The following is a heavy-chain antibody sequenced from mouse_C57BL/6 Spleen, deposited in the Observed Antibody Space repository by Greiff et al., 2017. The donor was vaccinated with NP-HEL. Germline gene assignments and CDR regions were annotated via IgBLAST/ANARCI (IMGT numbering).Heavy chain of an antibody. CDR1: GYTFTSYW. D-gene: IGHD2-4*01. Sequence: QVQLQQPGAELVMPGASVKLSCKASGYTFTSYWMHWVKQRPGQGLEWIGEIDPSDSYTNYNQKFKGKATLTVDTSSSTAYMQLSSLTSEDSAVYYCARLGRYDYDYYAMDYWGQGTSVTVSS. CDR3: ARLGRYDYDYYAMDY. V-gene: IGHV1-69*01. CDR2: IDPSDSYT. J-gene: IGHJ4*01.